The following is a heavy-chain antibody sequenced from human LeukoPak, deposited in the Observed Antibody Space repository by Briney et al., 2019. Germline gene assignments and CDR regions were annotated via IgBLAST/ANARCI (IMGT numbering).Heavy chain of an antibody. CDR1: GYSISSGYY. V-gene: IGHV4-38-2*02. Sequence: PGGSLSLTCTVSGYSISSGYYWGWIRPPPGKGLEWIGSIYHSGSTYYNPSLKSRVTISVDTSKNQFSLKLSSVTAADTAVYYCARGSSGSYSSFDYWGQGTLVTVSS. CDR3: ARGSSGSYSSFDY. J-gene: IGHJ4*02. D-gene: IGHD1-26*01. CDR2: IYHSGST.